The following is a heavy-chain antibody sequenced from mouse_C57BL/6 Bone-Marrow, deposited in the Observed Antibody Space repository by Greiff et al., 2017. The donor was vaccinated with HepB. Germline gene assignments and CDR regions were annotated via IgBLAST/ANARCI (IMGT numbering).Heavy chain of an antibody. J-gene: IGHJ4*01. Sequence: EVQLQQSGPELEKPGASVKISCKASGYTFTDYYMNWVKQSHGKSLEWIGDINPNNGGTSYNQKFKGKATLTVDKSSSTAYMELRSLTSEDSAVYYCAREQGWLSYYYAMDYWGQGTSVTVSS. D-gene: IGHD2-3*01. CDR2: INPNNGGT. CDR3: AREQGWLSYYYAMDY. V-gene: IGHV1-26*01. CDR1: GYTFTDYY.